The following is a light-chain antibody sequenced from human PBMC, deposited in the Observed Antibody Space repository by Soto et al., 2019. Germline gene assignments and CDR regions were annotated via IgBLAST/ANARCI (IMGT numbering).Light chain of an antibody. CDR1: SSNIGAGYD. V-gene: IGLV1-40*01. CDR3: QSYDSSLSGSDV. CDR2: GNS. Sequence: QSVLTQPPSVSGAPGQRVTISCTGSSSNIGAGYDVHWYQQLPGTAPKLLIYGNSNRPSGVPDRFSGSKSGTSASLAITGLQAEDEADYYCQSYDSSLSGSDVFGTGTKGTVL. J-gene: IGLJ1*01.